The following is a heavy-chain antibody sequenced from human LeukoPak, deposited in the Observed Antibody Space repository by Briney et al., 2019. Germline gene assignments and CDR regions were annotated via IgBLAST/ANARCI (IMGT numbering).Heavy chain of an antibody. D-gene: IGHD4-11*01. J-gene: IGHJ6*02. CDR1: GFTFSSSW. V-gene: IGHV3-7*01. CDR2: IKQDGTEE. CDR3: ARVSRDFYSNYYYYYGMDV. Sequence: GGSLRLSCVASGFTFSSSWMSWVRRAPGKGLEWVANIKQDGTEEYYVDSVRGRFSISKDNAKNSLYLQMNSLRAEDTAVYYCARVSRDFYSNYYYYYGMDVWGQGTTVTVSS.